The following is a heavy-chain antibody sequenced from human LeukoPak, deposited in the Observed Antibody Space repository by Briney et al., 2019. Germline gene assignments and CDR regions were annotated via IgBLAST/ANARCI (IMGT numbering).Heavy chain of an antibody. CDR1: GFTFSSYG. J-gene: IGHJ5*01. V-gene: IGHV3-48*02. D-gene: IGHD3-10*01. CDR2: IDSGSGNI. Sequence: PGGSLRLSCAASGFTFSSYGMHWVRQAPGKGLEWLSYIDSGSGNIYYRDSVKGRFTISRDDAKNSLYLQMNSLRDEDTAMYYCVRGPSDMVRGVPHWFDSWGQGTLVTVSS. CDR3: VRGPSDMVRGVPHWFDS.